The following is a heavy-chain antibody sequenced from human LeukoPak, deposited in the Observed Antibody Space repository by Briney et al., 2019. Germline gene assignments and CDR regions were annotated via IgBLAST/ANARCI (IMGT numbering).Heavy chain of an antibody. V-gene: IGHV4-34*01. CDR2: INHSGRT. J-gene: IGHJ4*02. CDR1: GGSFSGYY. CDR3: ARGSTYYDFWSGYHFDY. D-gene: IGHD3-3*01. Sequence: SETLSLTCAVYGGSFSGYYWNWIRQPPGKGLEWIGEINHSGRTNYNPSPKSRVTISVDTSKNQFSLKLSSVTAADTAVYYCARGSTYYDFWSGYHFDYWGQGTLVTVSS.